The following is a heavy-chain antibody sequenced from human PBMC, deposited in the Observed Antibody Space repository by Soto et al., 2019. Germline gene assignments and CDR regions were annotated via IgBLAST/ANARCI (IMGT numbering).Heavy chain of an antibody. CDR2: IFHDGTA. D-gene: IGHD3-10*01. J-gene: IGHJ4*02. CDR3: ARLVYDTRLNYMYFDF. CDR1: GGSISSGGYY. V-gene: IGHV4-31*03. Sequence: PSETLSLTCTVSGGSISSGGYYWSWIRQHPEKGLEWIGEIFHDGTANYYPSFERRVAISVDTSKNQFSLKLTSVTAADTAIYFCARLVYDTRLNYMYFDFWGQGALVTVSS.